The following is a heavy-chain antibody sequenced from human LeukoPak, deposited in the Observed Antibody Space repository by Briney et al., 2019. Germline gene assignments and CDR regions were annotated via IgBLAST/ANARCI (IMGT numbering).Heavy chain of an antibody. CDR1: GFTFSSYG. CDR3: AREFGVSHRYDILTGYHDAFDI. CDR2: ISYDGSNK. V-gene: IGHV3-30*03. J-gene: IGHJ3*02. D-gene: IGHD3-9*01. Sequence: GGSLRLSCAASGFTFSSYGMHWVRQAPGKGLEWVAVISYDGSNKYYADSVKGRFTISRDNAKNSLYLQMNSLRAEDTAVYYCAREFGVSHRYDILTGYHDAFDIWGQGTMVTVSS.